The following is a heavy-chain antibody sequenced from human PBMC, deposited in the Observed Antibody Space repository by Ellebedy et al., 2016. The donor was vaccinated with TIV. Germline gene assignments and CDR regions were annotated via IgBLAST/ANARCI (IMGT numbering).Heavy chain of an antibody. CDR2: INHSGST. D-gene: IGHD2-15*01. J-gene: IGHJ5*02. Sequence: SETLSLTCAVYGGSFSGYYWSWIRQPPGKGLEWIGEINHSGSTNYNPSLKSRVTISVDTSKNQFSLKLSSVTAADTAVYYCARRVVVVAATNWFDPWGQGTLVTVSS. CDR1: GGSFSGYY. CDR3: ARRVVVVAATNWFDP. V-gene: IGHV4-34*01.